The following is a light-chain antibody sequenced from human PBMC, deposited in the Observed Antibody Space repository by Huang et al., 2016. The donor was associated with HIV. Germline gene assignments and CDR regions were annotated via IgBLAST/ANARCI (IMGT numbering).Light chain of an antibody. CDR3: QHYNNWPWWT. V-gene: IGKV3-15*01. CDR1: QSVTSN. J-gene: IGKJ1*01. Sequence: EVVMTQSPAILSVSPGERATLSCRASQSVTSNLAWYQQKPGQAPRLLIYSASTRATGIPARFSGSGSGTEFTLTISSLLSEDFAVYYCQHYNNWPWWTFGQGTKVEIK. CDR2: SAS.